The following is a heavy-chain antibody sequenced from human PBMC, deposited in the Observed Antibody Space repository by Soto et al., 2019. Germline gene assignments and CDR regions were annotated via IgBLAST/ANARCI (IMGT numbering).Heavy chain of an antibody. CDR1: GFTFDDYA. V-gene: IGHV3-9*01. CDR3: AKTITIFGVVDDAFDI. Sequence: GGSLRLSCAASGFTFDDYAMHWVRQAPGKGLEWVSGISWNSGSIGYADSVKGRFTISRDNAKNSLYLQMNSLRAEDTALYYCAKTITIFGVVDDAFDIWGQGTMVTVSS. J-gene: IGHJ3*02. CDR2: ISWNSGSI. D-gene: IGHD3-3*01.